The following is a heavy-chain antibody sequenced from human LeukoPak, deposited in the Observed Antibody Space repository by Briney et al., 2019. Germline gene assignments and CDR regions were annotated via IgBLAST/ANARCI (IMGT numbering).Heavy chain of an antibody. CDR3: ARRGGSGRAFDY. V-gene: IGHV4-61*02. CDR1: GGSISSGSYY. D-gene: IGHD1-26*01. CDR2: IYTSGST. Sequence: SQTLSLTCTVSGGSISSGSYYWSWIRQPAGKGLEWIGRIYTSGSTNYNPSLKSRVTISVDTSKNQFSLKLSSVTAADTAVYYCARRGGSGRAFDYWGQGTLVTVSS. J-gene: IGHJ4*02.